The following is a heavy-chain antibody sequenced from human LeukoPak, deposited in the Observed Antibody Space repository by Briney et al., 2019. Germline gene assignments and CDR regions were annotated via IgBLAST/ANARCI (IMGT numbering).Heavy chain of an antibody. V-gene: IGHV3-23*01. CDR1: GLRFSSYA. CDR3: ARGGVVPAAE. D-gene: IGHD2-2*01. Sequence: GGSLRLSCAGSGLRFSSYAMTWVRQAPGEWLEWVSSIIVNGGNTKYAESVKGRFTVSRDNSRNTLFLQMDSLRAEDTAVYYCARGGVVPAAEWGQGTLVTVSS. CDR2: IIVNGGNT. J-gene: IGHJ4*02.